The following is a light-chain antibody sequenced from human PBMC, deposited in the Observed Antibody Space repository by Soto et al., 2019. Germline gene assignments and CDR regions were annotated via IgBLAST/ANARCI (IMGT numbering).Light chain of an antibody. J-gene: IGKJ1*01. Sequence: EIVMTQSPGTLSVSPGERATLSCRASQTVSSNLAWYQQKPGQAPRRLIYGASTRATGIPARFSGRGSGTDFTLTIRHLEAEDIATYYCQERYSTSFGQGTKVDIK. CDR1: QTVSSN. CDR3: QERYSTS. V-gene: IGKV3-15*01. CDR2: GAS.